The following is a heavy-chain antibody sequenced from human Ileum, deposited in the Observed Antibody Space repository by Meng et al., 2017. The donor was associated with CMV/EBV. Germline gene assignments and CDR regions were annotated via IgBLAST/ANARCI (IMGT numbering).Heavy chain of an antibody. CDR1: GFAFSGYS. V-gene: IGHV3-23*03. Sequence: GESLKISCSASGFAFSGYSMNWVRQAPGGGLEWLSIIYRQSRAKYYAESVKGRFTISRDDSTSTLYLQMNSLRADDTATYYCANFEIGEHFYYYGMDVWGQGTTVTVSS. CDR3: ANFEIGEHFYYYGMDV. J-gene: IGHJ6*02. D-gene: IGHD2-21*01. CDR2: IYRQSRAK.